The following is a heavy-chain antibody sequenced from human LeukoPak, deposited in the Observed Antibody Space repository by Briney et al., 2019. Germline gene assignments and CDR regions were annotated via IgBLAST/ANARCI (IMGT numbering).Heavy chain of an antibody. CDR2: ITGDGIST. J-gene: IGHJ2*01. Sequence: GGSLRLACAASGFTFSGYWMHWVRQAPGMGLVWVSRITGDGISTSYADSVKGRFTISRDNAKNTLYLQMISLRAEDTAVYYCARDTGWYFDLWGRGTLVTVSS. CDR3: ARDTGWYFDL. V-gene: IGHV3-74*01. D-gene: IGHD4-17*01. CDR1: GFTFSGYW.